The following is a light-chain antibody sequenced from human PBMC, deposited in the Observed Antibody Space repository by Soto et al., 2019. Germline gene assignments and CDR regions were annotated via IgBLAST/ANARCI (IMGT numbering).Light chain of an antibody. CDR2: AAS. CDR1: QGISNY. V-gene: IGKV1-27*01. J-gene: IGKJ3*01. CDR3: QKYSSVPV. Sequence: DIQMTQSPSSLSASVGDRVTITCRASQGISNYIAWYQQKPGKAPKLLIYAASTLQSGVLSRFSGSGSETDFTLTINSLQPEDVATYSCQKYSSVPVFGPWTKVHIK.